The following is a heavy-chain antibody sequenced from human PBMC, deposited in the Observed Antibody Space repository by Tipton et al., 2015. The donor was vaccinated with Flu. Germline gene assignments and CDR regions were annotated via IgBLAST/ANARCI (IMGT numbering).Heavy chain of an antibody. D-gene: IGHD3-16*01. CDR1: GFTFSRYE. J-gene: IGHJ4*02. V-gene: IGHV3-48*03. CDR3: ATEGDLGNSLDN. Sequence: SLRLSCAASGFTFSRYEMNWVRQAPGKGLEWIAYISDSGSNIYYADSVKGRFTISRDNSKNSLYLQMNSLRAVDTAVYYCATEGDLGNSLDNCGQGTLVTVSS. CDR2: ISDSGSNI.